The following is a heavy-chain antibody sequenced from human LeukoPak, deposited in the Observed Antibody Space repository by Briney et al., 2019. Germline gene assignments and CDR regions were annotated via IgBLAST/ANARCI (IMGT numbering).Heavy chain of an antibody. Sequence: SETLSLTCTVSGGSISSYYWSWIRQPPGKGLEWIGEINHSGSTNYNPSLKSRVTISVDTSKNQFSLKLSSVTAADTAVYYCARGGQQLVPRNFDYWGQGTLVTVSS. V-gene: IGHV4-34*01. CDR3: ARGGQQLVPRNFDY. J-gene: IGHJ4*02. D-gene: IGHD6-13*01. CDR2: INHSGST. CDR1: GGSISSYY.